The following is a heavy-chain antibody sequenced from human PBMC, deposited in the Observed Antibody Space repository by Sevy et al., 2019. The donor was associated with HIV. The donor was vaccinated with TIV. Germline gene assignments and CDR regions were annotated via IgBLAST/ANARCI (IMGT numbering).Heavy chain of an antibody. CDR3: AKDHIVVVVAATSGFDAFDI. V-gene: IGHV3-23*01. CDR1: GFTFSSYA. Sequence: GGSLRLSCAASGFTFSSYAMSWVRQAPGKGLEWVSAISGSGGSTYYADSVKGRFTISRDNSKNTLYLQMNSLRAEDTAVYYCAKDHIVVVVAATSGFDAFDIWGHGTMVTVSS. CDR2: ISGSGGST. D-gene: IGHD2-15*01. J-gene: IGHJ3*02.